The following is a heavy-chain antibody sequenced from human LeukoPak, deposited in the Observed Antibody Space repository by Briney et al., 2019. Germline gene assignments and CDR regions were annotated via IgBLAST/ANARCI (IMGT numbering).Heavy chain of an antibody. CDR3: AKVMWELLSPIFDY. J-gene: IGHJ4*02. CDR2: ISGSGGST. Sequence: GGSLRLSCAASGFTFSSYAMSWVRQAPGRGLEWVSSISGSGGSTYYADSVKGRFTIPRENSKNTLYLQMNSLRAEDTAVYYCAKVMWELLSPIFDYWGQGTLVTVSS. CDR1: GFTFSSYA. D-gene: IGHD1-26*01. V-gene: IGHV3-23*01.